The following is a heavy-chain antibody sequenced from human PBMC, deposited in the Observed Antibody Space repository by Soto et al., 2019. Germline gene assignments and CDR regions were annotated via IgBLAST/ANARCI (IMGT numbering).Heavy chain of an antibody. D-gene: IGHD3-3*01. V-gene: IGHV3-13*05. J-gene: IGHJ6*02. CDR2: ISAAGDP. Sequence: EVQLVESGGGLVQPGGSLRLSCEASGFTFRNYDMHWVRQGTGKGLEWVSGISAAGDPDYADSVEGRFTISGGNAQNSFFLQMNSFRVGDTAVYYCARTDRDFYGLNVWGQGTTVFVSS. CDR1: GFTFRNYD. CDR3: ARTDRDFYGLNV.